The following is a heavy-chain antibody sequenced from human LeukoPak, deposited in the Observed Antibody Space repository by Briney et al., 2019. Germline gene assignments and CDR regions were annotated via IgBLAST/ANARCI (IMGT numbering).Heavy chain of an antibody. J-gene: IGHJ3*02. V-gene: IGHV3-48*01. Sequence: PGGSLRLSCAASGFTFSSYSMNWVRQAPGKGLEWVSYISSSSSTIYYADSVKGRFTISRDNAKNSLYLQMNSLRAEDTAVYYCAKGEYFRAFDIWGQGTMVTVSS. CDR1: GFTFSSYS. CDR2: ISSSSSTI. CDR3: AKGEYFRAFDI. D-gene: IGHD3-10*01.